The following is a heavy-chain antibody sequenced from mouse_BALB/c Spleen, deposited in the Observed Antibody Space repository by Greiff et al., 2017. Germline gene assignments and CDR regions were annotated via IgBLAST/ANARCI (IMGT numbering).Heavy chain of an antibody. CDR2: IWAGGNT. D-gene: IGHD1-1*01. CDR3: ARDRDYGSSDAMDY. Sequence: VQLQQSGPGLVAPSQSLSITCTVSGFSLTSYGVHWVRQPPGKGLEWLGVIWAGGNTNYNSALMSRLSISKDNSKSQVFLKMNSLQTDDTAMYYCARDRDYGSSDAMDYWGQGTSVTVAS. CDR1: GFSLTSYG. V-gene: IGHV2-9*02. J-gene: IGHJ4*01.